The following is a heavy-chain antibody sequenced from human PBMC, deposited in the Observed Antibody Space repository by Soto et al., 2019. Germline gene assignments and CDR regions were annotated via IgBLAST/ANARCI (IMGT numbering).Heavy chain of an antibody. CDR1: GYTFIDYG. J-gene: IGHJ6*02. Sequence: QVQLVQSGAEVKKPGASVKVSCKASGYTFIDYGISWVRQAPGQGLEWMGWISGYTINTKYAQKVKGRVTMTTDTSTSTAYMELRSLRSDDTAVYYCARDIVDTAMVLDYYGMDVWGQGTTVTVSS. D-gene: IGHD5-18*01. V-gene: IGHV1-18*01. CDR3: ARDIVDTAMVLDYYGMDV. CDR2: ISGYTINT.